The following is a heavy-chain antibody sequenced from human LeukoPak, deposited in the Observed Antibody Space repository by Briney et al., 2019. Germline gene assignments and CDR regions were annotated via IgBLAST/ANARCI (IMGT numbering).Heavy chain of an antibody. Sequence: SETLSLTCTVSGGSISSYYWSWIRQPPGKGLEWIGYIYYSGSTNYNPSLKSRVTISVDTSKNQFSLKLSSVTAADTAVYYCAKGGGSYYKLDYWGQGTLVTVSS. D-gene: IGHD1-26*01. CDR3: AKGGGSYYKLDY. J-gene: IGHJ4*02. V-gene: IGHV4-59*01. CDR1: GGSISSYY. CDR2: IYYSGST.